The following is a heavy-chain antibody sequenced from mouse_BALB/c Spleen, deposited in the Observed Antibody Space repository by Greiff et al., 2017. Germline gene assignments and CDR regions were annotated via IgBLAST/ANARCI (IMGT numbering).Heavy chain of an antibody. CDR2: ISYSGST. CDR1: GYSITSDYA. D-gene: IGHD2-4*01. J-gene: IGHJ3*01. CDR3: ARRNYDYGGFAY. Sequence: EVQLVESGPGLVKPSQSLSLTCTVTGYSITSDYAWNWIRQFPGNKLEWMGYISYSGSTSYNPSLKSRISITRDTSKNQFFLQLNSVTTEDTATYYCARRNYDYGGFAYWGQGTLVTVSA. V-gene: IGHV3-2*02.